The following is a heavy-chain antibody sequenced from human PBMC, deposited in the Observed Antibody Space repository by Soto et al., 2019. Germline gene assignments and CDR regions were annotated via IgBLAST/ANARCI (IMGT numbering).Heavy chain of an antibody. J-gene: IGHJ4*02. D-gene: IGHD3-3*01. CDR2: ISAYNGNT. CDR3: ARSGIFGVVIIRGFFDY. Sequence: ASVKVSCKASGYTFTSYGISWVRQAPGQGLEWMGWISAYNGNTNYAQKLQGRVTMTTDTSTSTAYMELRSLRSDDTAVYYCARSGIFGVVIIRGFFDYWGQGTLVTVSS. V-gene: IGHV1-18*01. CDR1: GYTFTSYG.